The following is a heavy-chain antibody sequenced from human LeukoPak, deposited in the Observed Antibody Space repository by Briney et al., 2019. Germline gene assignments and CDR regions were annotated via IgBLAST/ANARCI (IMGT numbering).Heavy chain of an antibody. CDR2: MNPNSGNT. J-gene: IGHJ4*02. CDR1: GYTFTSYD. CDR3: AKHSSGWFFYFDY. D-gene: IGHD6-19*01. Sequence: ASVKVSCKASGYTFTSYDINWVRQATGQGLEWIGWMNPNSGNTGYAQKFQGRVTMTRNTSISTAYMELSSLRSEDTAVYYCAKHSSGWFFYFDYWGQGTLVTVSS. V-gene: IGHV1-8*01.